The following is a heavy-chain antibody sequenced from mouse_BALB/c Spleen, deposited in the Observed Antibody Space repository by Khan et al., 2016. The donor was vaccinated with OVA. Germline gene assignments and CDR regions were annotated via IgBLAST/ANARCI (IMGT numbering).Heavy chain of an antibody. CDR3: ARSWAIDY. J-gene: IGHJ4*01. CDR1: GFTFSDYG. Sequence: EVELVESGGGFVQPGGSRKLSCAAPGFTFSDYGMAWVRQAPGKGPEWVAFISNLAYSIYYADTVTGRFTISRENAKNTLYLEMSSLRSEDTAMYYCARSWAIDYWGQGTSVTDSS. V-gene: IGHV5-15*02. CDR2: ISNLAYSI.